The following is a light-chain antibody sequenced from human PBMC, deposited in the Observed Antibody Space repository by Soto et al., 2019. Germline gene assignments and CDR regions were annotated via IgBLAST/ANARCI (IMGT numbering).Light chain of an antibody. V-gene: IGLV1-44*01. CDR2: SSN. Sequence: QSVLTQPPSVSATPGQGVTLSCSGGDSNIGSTAVNWYQQLPGTAPKLLIYSSNQRPSGVPDRISGSKSGTSASLAISGLQSEDEADYYCAAWDTIMNGFVFGTGTKVTVL. CDR1: DSNIGSTA. CDR3: AAWDTIMNGFV. J-gene: IGLJ1*01.